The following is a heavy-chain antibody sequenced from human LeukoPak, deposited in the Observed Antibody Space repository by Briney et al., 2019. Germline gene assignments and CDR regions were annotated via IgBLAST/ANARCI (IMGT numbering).Heavy chain of an antibody. Sequence: SETLSLTCTVSGGSISSGGYYWSWIRQPPGKGLEWIGYIYHSGSTYYNPSLKSRVTISVDRSKNQFSLKLSSVTAADTAVYYCARAGRAIFGVGQWGGRFDPWGQGTLVTVSS. J-gene: IGHJ5*02. CDR2: IYHSGST. V-gene: IGHV4-30-2*01. CDR1: GGSISSGGYY. D-gene: IGHD3-3*01. CDR3: ARAGRAIFGVGQWGGRFDP.